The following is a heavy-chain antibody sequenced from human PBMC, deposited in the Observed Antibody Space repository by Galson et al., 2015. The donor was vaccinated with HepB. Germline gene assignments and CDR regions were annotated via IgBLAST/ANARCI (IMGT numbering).Heavy chain of an antibody. CDR3: ARTGHLDY. CDR1: GFTFSTYW. Sequence: LSCAASGFTFSTYWMSWVRQAPGKGLEWVANIKQDGSEKYYVDSVKGRFTISRDNAENSLFLQMNSLRAEDTAVYYCARTGHLDYWGQGTLVTVSS. J-gene: IGHJ4*02. CDR2: IKQDGSEK. V-gene: IGHV3-7*01.